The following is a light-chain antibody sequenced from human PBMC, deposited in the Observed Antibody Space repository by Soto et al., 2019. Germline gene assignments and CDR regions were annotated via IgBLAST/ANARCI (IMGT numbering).Light chain of an antibody. J-gene: IGKJ2*03. CDR3: QQYGYSPLYS. V-gene: IGKV3-20*01. CDR1: QSVDRNY. Sequence: EVVLTQSPGPLSLSPGERATLSCRASQSVDRNYLSWFQHKRGQPPRVLVFATSSRAAGTPVRFSGSGSGTNFTLTITRVEPEDFGVYYCQQYGYSPLYSFGQGTKLEIK. CDR2: ATS.